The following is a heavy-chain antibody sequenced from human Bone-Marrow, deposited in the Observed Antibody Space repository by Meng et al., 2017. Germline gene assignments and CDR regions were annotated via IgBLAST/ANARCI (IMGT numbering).Heavy chain of an antibody. CDR1: GYTFTSYY. J-gene: IGHJ3*02. CDR3: AREVAVAGTAFDI. Sequence: ASVKVSCKASGYTFTSYYMHWARQAPGQGLEWMGIINPSGGSTSYAQKFQGRVTMTRDTSTSTVYMELSSLRSEDTAVYYCAREVAVAGTAFDIWGQGTMVTVSS. D-gene: IGHD6-19*01. CDR2: INPSGGST. V-gene: IGHV1-46*01.